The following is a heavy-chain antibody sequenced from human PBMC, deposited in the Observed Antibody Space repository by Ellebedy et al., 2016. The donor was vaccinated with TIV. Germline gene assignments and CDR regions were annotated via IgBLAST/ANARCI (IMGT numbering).Heavy chain of an antibody. CDR2: IREDGSDT. CDR1: GFTFSSYW. CDR3: ARDPDSSSWYMGDYGLDV. D-gene: IGHD6-13*01. V-gene: IGHV3-7*01. J-gene: IGHJ6*02. Sequence: GGSLRLSXVASGFTFSSYWMTWVRQAPGKGLEWVANIREDGSDTYYVDSVKGRFTISRDNAKNSLYLQMNSLRVEDTAVYYCARDPDSSSWYMGDYGLDVWGQGTTVTVSS.